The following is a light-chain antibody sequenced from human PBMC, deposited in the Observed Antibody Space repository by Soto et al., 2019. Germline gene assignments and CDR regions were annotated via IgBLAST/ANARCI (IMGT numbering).Light chain of an antibody. CDR1: SSDVGGYNY. Sequence: QYALTQPACVSGSPGQSITISCTGTSSDVGGYNYVSWYQQHPGKAPKLMIYDVSNRPSGVSNRFSGSKSGNTASLTISGLQAEDEADYYCSSYTSSSTPVVFGGGTKVTVL. V-gene: IGLV2-14*01. CDR2: DVS. J-gene: IGLJ2*01. CDR3: SSYTSSSTPVV.